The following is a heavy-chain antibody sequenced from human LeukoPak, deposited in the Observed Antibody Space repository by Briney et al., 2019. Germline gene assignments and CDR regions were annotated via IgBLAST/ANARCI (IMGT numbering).Heavy chain of an antibody. CDR3: ARDGGGAARLDY. CDR1: GFTFSSYA. J-gene: IGHJ4*02. D-gene: IGHD6-6*01. CDR2: ISYDGSNK. Sequence: GGSLRLSCAASGFTFSSYAMHWVRQAPGKGLEWVAVISYDGSNKYYADSVKGRFTISRDNSKNTLYLQMNSLRAEDTAVYYCARDGGGAARLDYWGQGTLVTVSS. V-gene: IGHV3-30-3*01.